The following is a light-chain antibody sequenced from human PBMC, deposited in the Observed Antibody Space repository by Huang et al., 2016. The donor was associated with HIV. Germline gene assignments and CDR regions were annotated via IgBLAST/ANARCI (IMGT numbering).Light chain of an antibody. V-gene: IGKV3-15*01. Sequence: ELVMTQSPATLSVSPGERATLSCRASQSVSSNFAWYQHKPGQAPRLLIYGASTRATGVPARFSGSGSGTECTLTISSLQSEDFGGYYCQHYNDWPGTFGQGTKVEIK. J-gene: IGKJ1*01. CDR3: QHYNDWPGT. CDR2: GAS. CDR1: QSVSSN.